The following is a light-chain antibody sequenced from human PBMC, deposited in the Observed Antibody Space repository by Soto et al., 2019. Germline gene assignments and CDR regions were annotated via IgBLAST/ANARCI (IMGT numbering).Light chain of an antibody. CDR2: GAS. V-gene: IGKV3-15*01. CDR1: QSVTSD. Sequence: EIVMTQSPATLSVSPGERATLSCRASQSVTSDLAWYLQKPGQAPRLLIYGASTRATGIPARFSGSGSGTEFTLTISSLQSEDFAVYYWQQYNNWPITFGQGTRLEIK. J-gene: IGKJ5*01. CDR3: QQYNNWPIT.